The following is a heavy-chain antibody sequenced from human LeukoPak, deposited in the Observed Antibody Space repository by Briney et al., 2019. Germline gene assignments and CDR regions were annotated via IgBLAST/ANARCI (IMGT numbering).Heavy chain of an antibody. Sequence: SETLSLTCTVSSGSISTSNYYWGWVRQPPGKALEWIGNIFYSGSTYYSPSLKSRVTISLDTSKKQFSLKLSSVTAADTAVYYCARRQIYISNWFDPWGQGTLVTVSS. CDR1: SGSISTSNYY. CDR2: IFYSGST. D-gene: IGHD3-9*01. CDR3: ARRQIYISNWFDP. J-gene: IGHJ5*02. V-gene: IGHV4-39*07.